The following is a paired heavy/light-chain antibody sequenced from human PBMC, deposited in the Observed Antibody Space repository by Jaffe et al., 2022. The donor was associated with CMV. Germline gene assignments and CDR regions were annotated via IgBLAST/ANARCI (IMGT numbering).Light chain of an antibody. CDR3: LQGTHWPPA. CDR2: EVS. Sequence: DVVMIQSPLSLPVTLGQPASISCRSSQSLVYSNGNTYLNWFQQRPGQSPRRLIYEVSNRDSGVPDRFSGSGSGTDFTLKISRVEAEDVGVYYCLQGTHWPPAFGQGTKVEIK. J-gene: IGKJ1*01. CDR1: QSLVYSNGNTY. V-gene: IGKV2-30*01.
Heavy chain of an antibody. J-gene: IGHJ4*02. CDR2: IWHDGSNR. V-gene: IGHV3-33*08. CDR3: ARGGTGQFDY. CDR1: GFIFSSYG. D-gene: IGHD3-9*01. Sequence: QVQLVESGGGVVQPGRSLRLSCAASGFIFSSYGMHWVRQAPGKGLEWVAVIWHDGSNRFYVDSVKGRFSISRDNSKNTLYLQMNSLRGEDTGVYYCARGGTGQFDYWGQGTLVSVSS.